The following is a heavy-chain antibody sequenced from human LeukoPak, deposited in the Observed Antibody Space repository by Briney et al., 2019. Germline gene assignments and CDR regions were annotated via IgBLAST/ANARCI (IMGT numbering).Heavy chain of an antibody. CDR2: INPSGGST. CDR3: ARASYYDFWSGYFANYYYYGMDV. Sequence: ASVKVSCKASGYTFTSYYMHWVRQAPGQGLEWMGIINPSGGSTSYAQKFQGRVTMTRNTSISTAYMELSSLRSEDTAVYYCARASYYDFWSGYFANYYYYGMDVWGQGTTVTVSS. D-gene: IGHD3-3*01. CDR1: GYTFTSYY. V-gene: IGHV1-46*01. J-gene: IGHJ6*02.